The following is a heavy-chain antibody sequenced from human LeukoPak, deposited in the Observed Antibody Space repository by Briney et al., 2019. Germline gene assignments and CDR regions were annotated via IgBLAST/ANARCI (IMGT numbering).Heavy chain of an antibody. CDR2: ISSGSRYI. CDR1: GFTFSGHA. Sequence: GGSLRLSCAASGFTFSGHAMTWVRQAPGKGLQWVSSISSGSRYISYAESLKGRFTISRDNAKNSLFLQMNSLGAEDTALYFCARHLFDIVVVPSAIDAFDIWGQGTLVTVSS. D-gene: IGHD2-2*02. V-gene: IGHV3-21*01. CDR3: ARHLFDIVVVPSAIDAFDI. J-gene: IGHJ3*02.